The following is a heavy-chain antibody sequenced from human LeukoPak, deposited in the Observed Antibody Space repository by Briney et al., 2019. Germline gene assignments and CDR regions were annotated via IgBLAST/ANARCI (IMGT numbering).Heavy chain of an antibody. Sequence: GGSLRLSCAASGFTFSSYGMHWVRQAPGKGLEWVAFIPYDGSNKYYADSVKGRFTISRDNSKNTLYLQMNSLRTEDTAVYYCAELGITMIGGVWGKGTTVTISS. J-gene: IGHJ6*04. CDR3: AELGITMIGGV. V-gene: IGHV3-30*02. CDR1: GFTFSSYG. D-gene: IGHD3-10*02. CDR2: IPYDGSNK.